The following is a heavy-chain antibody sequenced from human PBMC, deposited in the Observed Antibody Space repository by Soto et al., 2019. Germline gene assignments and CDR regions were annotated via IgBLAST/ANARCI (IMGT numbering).Heavy chain of an antibody. CDR3: ARHKVDCSSTSCYTRVYYYFYMHA. D-gene: IGHD2-2*02. J-gene: IGHJ6*03. V-gene: IGHV5-51*01. CDR1: GYSFTSYW. CDR2: IYPGDSDT. Sequence: PGESLKISCKGSGYSFTSYWIGWLRQMPGKGLEWMGIIYPGDSDTRYSPSFQGQVTISADKSISTAYLQWSSLKASDTAMYYCARHKVDCSSTSCYTRVYYYFYMHAWGKGTTVTVS.